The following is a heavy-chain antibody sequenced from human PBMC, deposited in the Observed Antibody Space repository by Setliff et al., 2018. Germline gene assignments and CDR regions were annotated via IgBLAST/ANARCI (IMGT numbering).Heavy chain of an antibody. V-gene: IGHV4-31*03. D-gene: IGHD4-4*01. CDR2: IYYIGST. Sequence: SETLSLTCTVSGGSISSGSYYWTWIRQHPGKGLEWIGYIYYIGSTYYNPSLKRRVTISVDTSQNQFSLRLSSVTAADTAVSYCASGTTNLNYYYYMDVWGKGTTVTVSS. J-gene: IGHJ6*03. CDR1: GGSISSGSYY. CDR3: ASGTTNLNYYYYMDV.